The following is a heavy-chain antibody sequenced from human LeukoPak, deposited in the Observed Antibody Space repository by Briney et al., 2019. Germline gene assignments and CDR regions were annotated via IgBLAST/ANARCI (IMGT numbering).Heavy chain of an antibody. CDR2: IKTDESEI. CDR3: ARSIPYGTTWYGRSDY. D-gene: IGHD6-13*01. V-gene: IGHV3-7*03. CDR1: GFTFSNYW. Sequence: GGSLRLSCAASGFTFSNYWMTWVRQAPGKGLEWVANIKTDESEIYYVDSVKGRFTISRDNALNSLYLQMNSLRAEDTAIYYCARSIPYGTTWYGRSDYWGQGTLVTVSS. J-gene: IGHJ4*02.